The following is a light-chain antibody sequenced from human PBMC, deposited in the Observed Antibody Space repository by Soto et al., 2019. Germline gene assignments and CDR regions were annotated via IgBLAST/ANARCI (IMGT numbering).Light chain of an antibody. V-gene: IGKV3-11*01. CDR1: QYISTR. CDR2: PTS. J-gene: IGKJ1*01. Sequence: EIVLTQSPATLSSFPGDRVTLSCSASQYISTRLAWYQHSPGQAPRLLIYPTSTRAAGIPDRFSASGSGTDFTLTISDVQPEDFALYYCHQRQSWPRAFGQGTKVDIK. CDR3: HQRQSWPRA.